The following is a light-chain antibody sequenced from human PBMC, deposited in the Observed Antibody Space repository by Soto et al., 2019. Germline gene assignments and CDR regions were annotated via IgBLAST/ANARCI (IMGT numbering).Light chain of an antibody. Sequence: IRMSQSPSALSASVGDRVTITCRASQIISSWLAWYQQKPGKAPKLLIYKASSLESGVPSRFSGSGSGTEFTLTISSLQPDDFATYYCQQYNSYSRTFGQGTMV. J-gene: IGKJ1*01. V-gene: IGKV1-5*03. CDR1: QIISSW. CDR3: QQYNSYSRT. CDR2: KAS.